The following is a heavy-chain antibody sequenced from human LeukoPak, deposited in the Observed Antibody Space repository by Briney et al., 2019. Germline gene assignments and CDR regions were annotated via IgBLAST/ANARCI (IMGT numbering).Heavy chain of an antibody. Sequence: ASVKVSCKASGYTFTGYYMHWVRQAPGQGLEWMGWINSNSGGTNYAQKFQGRVTMTRETSISTAYMELSRLRSDDTAVYYCARAGDDYDFWSGDQTLNSFEHWGQRTLVTVSS. CDR3: ARAGDDYDFWSGDQTLNSFEH. D-gene: IGHD3-3*01. V-gene: IGHV1-2*02. CDR1: GYTFTGYY. J-gene: IGHJ4*02. CDR2: INSNSGGT.